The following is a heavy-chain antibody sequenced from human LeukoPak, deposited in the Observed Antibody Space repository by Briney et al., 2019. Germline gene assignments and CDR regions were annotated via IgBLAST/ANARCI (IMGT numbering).Heavy chain of an antibody. CDR1: GGSFSGYY. D-gene: IGHD2-2*01. CDR2: IYYSGST. CDR3: ARVVPAATHFDY. J-gene: IGHJ4*02. Sequence: SETLSLTCAVYGGSFSGYYWSWIRQPPGKGLEWIGSIYYSGSTYYNPSLKSRVTISVDTSKNQFSLKLSSVTAADTAVYYCARVVPAATHFDYWGQGTLVTVSS. V-gene: IGHV4-34*01.